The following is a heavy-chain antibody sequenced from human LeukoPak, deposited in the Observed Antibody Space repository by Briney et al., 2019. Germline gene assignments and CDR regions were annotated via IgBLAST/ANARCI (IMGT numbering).Heavy chain of an antibody. Sequence: GGSLRLSCSASGFTFTNYGMHWVRQAPGKGLEWVAVISYDGITNYYADSAKGRFTVSRDNSENTLYLQMNSLRPDDTAVYYCAKKAAPVSAIRAGFDYWGQGNLVTVSS. V-gene: IGHV3-30*18. CDR1: GFTFTNYG. CDR3: AKKAAPVSAIRAGFDY. J-gene: IGHJ4*02. D-gene: IGHD2-21*01. CDR2: ISYDGITN.